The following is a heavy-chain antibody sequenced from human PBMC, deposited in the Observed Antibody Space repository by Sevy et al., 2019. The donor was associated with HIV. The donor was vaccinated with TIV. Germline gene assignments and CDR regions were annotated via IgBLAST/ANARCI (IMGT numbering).Heavy chain of an antibody. CDR1: GGSISTYY. CDR2: IYYTGST. Sequence: SETLSLTCTVSGGSISTYYWSWIRQPPGKGLEYIGYIYYTGSTNYNPSLKSRVTISVDTSKNQFSLNLRSVTAVDTAVYYCARDWVLNYWGQGTLVTVSS. V-gene: IGHV4-59*01. CDR3: ARDWVLNY. J-gene: IGHJ4*02. D-gene: IGHD2-8*01.